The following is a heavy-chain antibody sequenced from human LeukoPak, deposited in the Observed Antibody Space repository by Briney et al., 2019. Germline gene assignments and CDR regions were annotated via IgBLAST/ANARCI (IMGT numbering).Heavy chain of an antibody. CDR2: IIPIFGTA. CDR3: ARTIAVENYFDY. CDR1: GGTFSSYA. D-gene: IGHD6-19*01. V-gene: IGHV1-69*05. J-gene: IGHJ4*02. Sequence: VKVSCKASGGTFSSYAISWVRQAPGQGLEWMGGIIPIFGTANYAQKFQGRVTITTDESTSTAYMELSSLRSEDTAVYYCARTIAVENYFDYWGQGTLVTVSS.